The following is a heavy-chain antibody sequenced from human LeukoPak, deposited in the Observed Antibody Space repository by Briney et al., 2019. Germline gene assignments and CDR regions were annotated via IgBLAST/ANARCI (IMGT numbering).Heavy chain of an antibody. Sequence: SETLSLTCTVSGGSISSYYWSWIRQPPGKGLEWIGYIYYSGSTNYNPSLKSRVTISVDTSKNQFSLKLSSVTAADTAVYYCARDCSSTSCSPFDYWGQGTLVTVSS. CDR1: GGSISSYY. V-gene: IGHV4-59*12. D-gene: IGHD2-2*01. J-gene: IGHJ4*02. CDR2: IYYSGST. CDR3: ARDCSSTSCSPFDY.